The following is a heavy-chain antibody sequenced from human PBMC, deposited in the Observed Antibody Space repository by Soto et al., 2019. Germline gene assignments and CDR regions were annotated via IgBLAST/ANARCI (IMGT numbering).Heavy chain of an antibody. CDR3: GTHAGGGGY. CDR2: IYSGGYT. Sequence: EVQLVESGGGLIQPGGSLRLSCAVSGFTVSNNYMSWVRQAPGKGLEGVSVIYSGGYTAYGDSVKGRFTISRDNSKNNIYPKKKTRRPDDPAVFSGGTHAGGGGYWGQGTLVTVSS. J-gene: IGHJ4*02. V-gene: IGHV3-53*01. D-gene: IGHD3-10*01. CDR1: GFTVSNNY.